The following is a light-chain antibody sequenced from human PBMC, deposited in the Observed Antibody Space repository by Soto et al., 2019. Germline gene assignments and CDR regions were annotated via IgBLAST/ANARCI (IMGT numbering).Light chain of an antibody. CDR2: EAS. Sequence: FVLTQSPGTLSLSPGERATFSCRASQSVRGNYIAWYQQKPGQAPRVLIFEASKRATGTPDRFSGSGSGTDCTLTISTLEPEDFAVFYCQQYVNSPFTFGQGTKLEI. V-gene: IGKV3-20*01. CDR3: QQYVNSPFT. J-gene: IGKJ2*01. CDR1: QSVRGNY.